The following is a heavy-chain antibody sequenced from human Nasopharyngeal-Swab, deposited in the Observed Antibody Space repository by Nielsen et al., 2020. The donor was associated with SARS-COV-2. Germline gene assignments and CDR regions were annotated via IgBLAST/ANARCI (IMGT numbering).Heavy chain of an antibody. Sequence: ESLKISCTGSGYNFAVYWIAWGRQMPGKGLEFMGIIDVGDSDTRYSPSFQGQVTISADKFTDTAYLQWSSLKASDTATYYSARHSDTTMATKWYFDLWGRGTLVTVSS. V-gene: IGHV5-51*01. D-gene: IGHD5-18*01. CDR3: ARHSDTTMATKWYFDL. CDR1: GYNFAVYW. CDR2: IDVGDSDT. J-gene: IGHJ2*01.